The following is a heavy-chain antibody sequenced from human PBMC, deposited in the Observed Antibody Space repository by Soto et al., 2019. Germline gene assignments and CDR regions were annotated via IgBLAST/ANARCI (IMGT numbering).Heavy chain of an antibody. CDR3: ANARGGWHHWNLDL. D-gene: IGHD6-19*01. Sequence: QVQLVESGGGVVQPGRSLRLSCAASGFAFSTYAMHWVRQAPGKGLEWVTLISDDGRETYYADSVKGRFTVSRDNSKNTLYLQLISLRDADTAIYYCANARGGWHHWNLDLWGRGTLVTVSS. CDR2: ISDDGRET. V-gene: IGHV3-30*04. CDR1: GFAFSTYA. J-gene: IGHJ2*01.